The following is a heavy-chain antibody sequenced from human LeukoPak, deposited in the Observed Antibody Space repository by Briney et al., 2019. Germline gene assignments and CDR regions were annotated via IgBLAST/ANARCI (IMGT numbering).Heavy chain of an antibody. CDR1: GYTFTSYG. D-gene: IGHD1-26*01. V-gene: IGHV1-18*01. Sequence: AASVKVSCRASGYTFTSYGISWVRQAPGQGLEWMGWISAYNGNTNYAQKLQGRVTMTTDTSTSTAYMELRSLRSDDTAVYYCARDPSGGHYFDYWGQGTLVTVSS. CDR3: ARDPSGGHYFDY. CDR2: ISAYNGNT. J-gene: IGHJ4*02.